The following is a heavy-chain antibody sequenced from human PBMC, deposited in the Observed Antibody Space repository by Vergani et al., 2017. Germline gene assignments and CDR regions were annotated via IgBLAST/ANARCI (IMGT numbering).Heavy chain of an antibody. J-gene: IGHJ6*02. V-gene: IGHV1-46*01. CDR2: INPSGGHT. D-gene: IGHD2-21*01. CDR3: ARXGPYIRYYYYGMDV. CDR1: GYTFSNYY. Sequence: QVQVVQSGAEVKKSGASAKVSCKTSGYTFSNYYMHWVRQAPGQGLEWMGIINPSGGHTNYAQKFQGRVTMTRDTSTSTVYMELSSLRSEDTAIYYCARXGPYIRYYYYGMDVWGQGTTVTVSS.